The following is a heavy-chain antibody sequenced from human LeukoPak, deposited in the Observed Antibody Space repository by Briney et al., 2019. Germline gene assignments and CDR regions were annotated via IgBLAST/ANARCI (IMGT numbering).Heavy chain of an antibody. CDR3: ARIAVPAAISPLFDY. CDR1: GYTFTSYG. Sequence: ASVKVSCKASGYTFTSYGMSWVRQAPGEGLEGMGWISDYNGNTNYAQKVEGRVTITTDRAKSTAYMEMRSLRSDDTAVYYCARIAVPAAISPLFDYWGQGTLVTVSS. J-gene: IGHJ4*02. V-gene: IGHV1-18*01. D-gene: IGHD2-2*02. CDR2: ISDYNGNT.